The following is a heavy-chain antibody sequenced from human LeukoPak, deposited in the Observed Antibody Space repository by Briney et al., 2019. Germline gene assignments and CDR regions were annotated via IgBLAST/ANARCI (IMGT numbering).Heavy chain of an antibody. CDR3: ARGFTRVYYYGSGSRDAFDI. D-gene: IGHD3-10*01. CDR1: GFTFSSYG. V-gene: IGHV3-33*01. Sequence: GGSLRLSCAASGFTFSSYGMHWVRQAPGKGLEWVAVIWYDGSNKYYADSVKGRFTISRDNSKNTLYLQMNSLRAEDTAVYYCARGFTRVYYYGSGSRDAFDIWGQGTMVTVSS. CDR2: IWYDGSNK. J-gene: IGHJ3*02.